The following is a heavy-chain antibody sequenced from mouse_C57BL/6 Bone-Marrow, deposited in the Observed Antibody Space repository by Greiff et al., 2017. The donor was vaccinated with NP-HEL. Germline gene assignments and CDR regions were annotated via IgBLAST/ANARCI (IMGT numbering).Heavy chain of an antibody. CDR2: ISDGGSYT. CDR3: ARAIITTVSYFDY. V-gene: IGHV5-4*03. CDR1: GFTFSSYA. Sequence: EVKVEESGGGLVKPGGSLKLSCAASGFTFSSYAMSWVRQTPEKRLEWVATISDGGSYTYYPDNVKGRFTISRDNAKNNLYLQMSHLKSEDTAMYYCARAIITTVSYFDYWGQGTTLTVSS. J-gene: IGHJ2*01. D-gene: IGHD1-1*01.